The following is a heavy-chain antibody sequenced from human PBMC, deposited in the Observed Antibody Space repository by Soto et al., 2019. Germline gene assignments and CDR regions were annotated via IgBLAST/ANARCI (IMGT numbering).Heavy chain of an antibody. CDR1: GFTFSSYS. Sequence: GGSLRLSCAASGFTFSSYSMNWVRQAPGKGLEWVSSISSSSSYIYYADSVKGRFTISRDNAKNSLYLQMNSLRAEDTAVYYCARVITMVRGVIIPLGNYYMDVWGKGTTVTVSS. CDR2: ISSSSSYI. J-gene: IGHJ6*03. CDR3: ARVITMVRGVIIPLGNYYMDV. V-gene: IGHV3-21*01. D-gene: IGHD3-10*01.